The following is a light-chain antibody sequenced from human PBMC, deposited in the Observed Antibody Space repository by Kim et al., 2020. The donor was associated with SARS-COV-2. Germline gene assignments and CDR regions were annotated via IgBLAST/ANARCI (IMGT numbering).Light chain of an antibody. CDR1: SSNIGSNY. V-gene: IGLV1-47*01. CDR3: AAWVDSLSGPLV. Sequence: QSVLTQPPSASGTPGQRVTISCSGSSSNIGSNYVYWYQQLTGTAPKVLIYRTSQRPSGVPDRFSASKSGTSASLAISGLRSEDEADYYCAAWVDSLSGPLVFGGGTKVTVL. CDR2: RTS. J-gene: IGLJ3*02.